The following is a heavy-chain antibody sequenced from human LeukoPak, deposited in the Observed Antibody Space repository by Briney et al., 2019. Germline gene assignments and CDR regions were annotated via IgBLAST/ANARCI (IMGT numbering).Heavy chain of an antibody. CDR2: VHYSGNT. V-gene: IGHV4-59*01. Sequence: PSETLSLTCTVSGGSISSYYWSWIRQPPGKGLEWIGYVHYSGNTNYNPSLKSRVSISADTSTNQFSLRLSSVTAADTAVYYCARGAYFDYWGQGALVTVSS. J-gene: IGHJ4*02. CDR3: ARGAYFDY. CDR1: GGSISSYY.